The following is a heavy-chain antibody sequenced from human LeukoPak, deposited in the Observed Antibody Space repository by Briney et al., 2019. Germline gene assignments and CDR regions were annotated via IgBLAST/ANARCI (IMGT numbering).Heavy chain of an antibody. V-gene: IGHV3-53*01. D-gene: IGHD2-2*01. Sequence: QTGGSLRLSCAASGFTVSSSFMSWVRHAPGTGLQLVSFINRDGTTYYADSISGQFTISRDNDKNPLYLQMNSLRVEDTAVYYCAREDRTVVPGRFDKWGQGTLVRVSS. CDR3: AREDRTVVPGRFDK. CDR1: GFTVSSSF. J-gene: IGHJ4*02. CDR2: INRDGTT.